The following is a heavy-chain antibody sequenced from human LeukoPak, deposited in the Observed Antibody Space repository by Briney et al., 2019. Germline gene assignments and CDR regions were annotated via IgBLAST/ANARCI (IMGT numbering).Heavy chain of an antibody. D-gene: IGHD3-10*01. Sequence: GRSLRLSCAASGFTFSSYGMHWVRQAPGKGLEWVSSISSSGTYIYYADSVKGRFTISRDNAKNSLYLQMNSLRGEDTAMYYCASEVLLWSWGQGTLVTVSS. V-gene: IGHV3-21*01. CDR3: ASEVLLWS. CDR2: ISSSGTYI. CDR1: GFTFSSYG. J-gene: IGHJ5*02.